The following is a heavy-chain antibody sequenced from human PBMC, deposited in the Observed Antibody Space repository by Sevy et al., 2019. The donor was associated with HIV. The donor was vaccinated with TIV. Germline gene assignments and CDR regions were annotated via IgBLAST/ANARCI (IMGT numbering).Heavy chain of an antibody. CDR3: AKDFTGYNGMDV. Sequence: GGSLRLSCAASGFTFSSYGMHWVRQAPGKGLEWVAVISYDGRNKFYGDSVKGRFTISRDNSKNILYLQMNSLRVEDTAVYYCAKDFTGYNGMDVWGQGTMVTVSS. D-gene: IGHD3-9*01. V-gene: IGHV3-30*18. CDR1: GFTFSSYG. CDR2: ISYDGRNK. J-gene: IGHJ6*02.